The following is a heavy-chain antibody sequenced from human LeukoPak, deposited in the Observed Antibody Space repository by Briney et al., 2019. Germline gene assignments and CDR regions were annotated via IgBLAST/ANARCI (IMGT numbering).Heavy chain of an antibody. V-gene: IGHV1-2*02. CDR1: GYSFNGYY. Sequence: ASVRVSCKASGYSFNGYYMQWGRQAPGEGQEWRVWVNHNSGGTNYAQKFQGRITMTRDTSISTAYMELSRLRSDDTAVYYCAGLYFAKLGEVDPFDIWVQGTMVTVSS. CDR2: VNHNSGGT. D-gene: IGHD3-10*01. J-gene: IGHJ3*02. CDR3: AGLYFAKLGEVDPFDI.